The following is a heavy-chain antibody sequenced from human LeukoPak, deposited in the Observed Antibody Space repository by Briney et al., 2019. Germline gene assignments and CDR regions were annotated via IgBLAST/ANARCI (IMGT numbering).Heavy chain of an antibody. D-gene: IGHD6-13*01. CDR2: IRYDGSNK. J-gene: IGHJ3*02. CDR3: ARAAIAAHLGAFDI. V-gene: IGHV3-30*02. CDR1: GFTFSSYG. Sequence: GGSLRLSCAASGFTFSSYGMHWVRQAPGKGLEWVAFIRYDGSNKYCADSVKGRFTISRDNSKNTLYLHVNSLRPEDTAVYYCARAAIAAHLGAFDIWGQGTMVTVSS.